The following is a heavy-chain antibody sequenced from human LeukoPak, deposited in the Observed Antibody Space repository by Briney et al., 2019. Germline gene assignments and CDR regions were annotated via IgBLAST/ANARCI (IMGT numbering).Heavy chain of an antibody. J-gene: IGHJ6*03. CDR3: ARDQMLVIAAANFFDYYYMDV. Sequence: SQTLSLTCTVSGGSISSGSYYWSWIRQPAGKGLEWIGRIYTSGSTNYNPSLKSRVTISVDTSKNQFSLKLSSVTAAGTAVYYCARDQMLVIAAANFFDYYYMDVWGKGTTVTVSS. CDR1: GGSISSGSYY. D-gene: IGHD6-13*01. CDR2: IYTSGST. V-gene: IGHV4-61*02.